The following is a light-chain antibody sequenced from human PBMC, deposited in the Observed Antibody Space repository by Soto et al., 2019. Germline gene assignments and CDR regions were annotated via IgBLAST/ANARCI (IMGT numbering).Light chain of an antibody. J-gene: IGLJ1*01. CDR2: EVS. CDR1: SSDVGGYDY. CDR3: TSYTGSSTLYV. Sequence: QSALTQPASVSGSPGQSITISCTGTSSDVGGYDYVSWYQQYPGKAPKLMIYEVSNRPSGVSNRFSGSKSGNTASLTISGLQAAEEADYYCTSYTGSSTLYVFGTGTKVTV. V-gene: IGLV2-14*01.